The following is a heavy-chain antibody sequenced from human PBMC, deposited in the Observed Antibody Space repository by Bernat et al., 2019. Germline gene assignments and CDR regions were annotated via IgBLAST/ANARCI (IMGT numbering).Heavy chain of an antibody. J-gene: IGHJ6*03. CDR1: GGSFSGYY. V-gene: IGHV4-34*01. Sequence: QVQLQQWGAGLLKPSETLSLTCAVYGGSFSGYYWSWIRQPPGKGLEWIGEINHSGSTNYNPSLKSRVTISVDTSKNQFSLKLSSVTAADTAVYYCAREGAIRLLYYYMDVWGKGTTVTVSS. D-gene: IGHD3-16*01. CDR3: AREGAIRLLYYYMDV. CDR2: INHSGST.